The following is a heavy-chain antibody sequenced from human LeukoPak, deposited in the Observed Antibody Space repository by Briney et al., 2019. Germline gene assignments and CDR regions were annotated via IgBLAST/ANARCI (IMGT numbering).Heavy chain of an antibody. CDR1: GFTFTNYG. Sequence: GGSLRLSCAASGFTFTNYGIHWVRQAPGKGLEWVAVISYDGSDKYYADSVKGRFTISRDNSKNTLYLQMNSLRAEDTAVYYCAKDLFTIFGASPAFDIWGQGTMVTVSS. CDR2: ISYDGSDK. D-gene: IGHD3-3*01. V-gene: IGHV3-30*18. CDR3: AKDLFTIFGASPAFDI. J-gene: IGHJ3*02.